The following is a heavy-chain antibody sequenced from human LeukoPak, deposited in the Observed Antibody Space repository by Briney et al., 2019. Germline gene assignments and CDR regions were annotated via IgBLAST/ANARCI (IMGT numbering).Heavy chain of an antibody. D-gene: IGHD3-9*01. CDR3: ARSSYYDILAGFYYYFDY. CDR1: GFTFSSYA. J-gene: IGHJ4*02. CDR2: ISYDGSNK. Sequence: PGGSLRLSCAASGFTFSSYAMHWVRQAPGKGLEWVADISYDGSNKYYADSVKGRLTVSRDNSKSTLYLQVNSLRAEDTATYYCARSSYYDILAGFYYYFDYWGQGILVTVSS. V-gene: IGHV3-30-3*01.